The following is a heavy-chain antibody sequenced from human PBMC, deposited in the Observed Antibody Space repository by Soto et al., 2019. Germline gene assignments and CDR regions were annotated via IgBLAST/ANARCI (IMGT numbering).Heavy chain of an antibody. Sequence: SSETLSLTCTVSGGSISSGGYYWSWIRQHPGKGLEWIGYIYYSGSTYYNPSLKSRVTISVDTSKNQFSLKLSSVTAADTAVYYCASPGGGYGSGSYWGKQGDAFDIWGQGTMVTVSS. CDR3: ASPGGGYGSGSYWGKQGDAFDI. V-gene: IGHV4-31*03. D-gene: IGHD3-10*01. CDR1: GGSISSGGYY. CDR2: IYYSGST. J-gene: IGHJ3*02.